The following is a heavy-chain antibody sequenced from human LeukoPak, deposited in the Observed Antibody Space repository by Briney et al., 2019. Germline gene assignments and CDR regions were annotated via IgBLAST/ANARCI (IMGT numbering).Heavy chain of an antibody. D-gene: IGHD3-22*01. V-gene: IGHV4-30-4*01. J-gene: IGHJ4*02. CDR2: INNSGT. CDR1: SHSMSTVDYS. CDR3: AAGGDYYDSSGYYYFQD. Sequence: AETLSLTCTVSSHSMSTVDYSWSWSRQPPGKGLEWIGYINNSGTSHNSSLKSRFAISVDTSKNQFSLKLTSVTAADKAVYYCAAGGDYYDSSGYYYFQDWGQGSLVTVSS.